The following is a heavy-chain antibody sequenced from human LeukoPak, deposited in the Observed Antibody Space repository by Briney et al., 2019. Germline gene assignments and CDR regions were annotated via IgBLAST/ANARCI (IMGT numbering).Heavy chain of an antibody. CDR2: IKQDGSEK. D-gene: IGHD2-15*01. J-gene: IGHJ4*02. Sequence: SGGSLRLSCAASGFTVSSNYMSWVRQAPGKGLEWVANIKQDGSEKYYVDSVKGRFTISRDNAKNSLHLQMNSLRAEDTAVYYCARGAIGYCSGGSCYFDYWGQGTLVTVSS. V-gene: IGHV3-7*01. CDR1: GFTVSSNY. CDR3: ARGAIGYCSGGSCYFDY.